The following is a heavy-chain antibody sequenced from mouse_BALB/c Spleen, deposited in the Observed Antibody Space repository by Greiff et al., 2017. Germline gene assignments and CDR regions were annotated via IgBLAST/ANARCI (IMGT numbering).Heavy chain of an antibody. CDR3: ARSMCDVFAY. CDR1: GYAFTNYL. CDR2: INPGSGGT. J-gene: IGHJ3*01. Sequence: QVQLQQSGAELVRPGTSVKVSCKASGYAFTNYLIEWVKQRPGQGLEWIGVINPGSGGTNYNEKFKGKATLTADKSSSTAYMQLSSLTSDDSAVYFCARSMCDVFAYWGQGTLVTVSA. V-gene: IGHV1-54*01.